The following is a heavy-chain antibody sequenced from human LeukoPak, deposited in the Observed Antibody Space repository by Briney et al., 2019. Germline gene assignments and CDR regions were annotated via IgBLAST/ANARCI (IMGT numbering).Heavy chain of an antibody. CDR3: ARWGSSWYDY. D-gene: IGHD6-13*01. Sequence: GGSLRLSCAASGFTFSSFAMSWVRQAPGRRLDWVSAIGGGGVTTSYADSVKGRFTISRDNSKNTVYLQMNSLRAEDTAVYYCARWGSSWYDYWGQGTLVTVSS. CDR2: IGGGGVTT. V-gene: IGHV3-23*01. J-gene: IGHJ4*02. CDR1: GFTFSSFA.